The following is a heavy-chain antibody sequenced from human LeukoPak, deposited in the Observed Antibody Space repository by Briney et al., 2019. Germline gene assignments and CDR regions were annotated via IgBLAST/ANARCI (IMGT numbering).Heavy chain of an antibody. CDR3: ARQQQLAPFDY. CDR1: GFTFSSYG. V-gene: IGHV3-33*01. Sequence: PGGSLRLSCAASGFTFSSYGMHWVRQAPGKGLEWVAVIWYDGSNKYYADSVKGRFTISRDNSKNTLYLQMNSLRAEDTAVYYCARQQQLAPFDYWGQGTLVTVSS. D-gene: IGHD6-13*01. CDR2: IWYDGSNK. J-gene: IGHJ4*02.